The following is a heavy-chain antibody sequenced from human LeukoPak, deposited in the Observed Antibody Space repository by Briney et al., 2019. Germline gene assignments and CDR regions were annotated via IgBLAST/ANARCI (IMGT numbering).Heavy chain of an antibody. J-gene: IGHJ4*02. CDR3: ASSYCSGNNCYAGIIDY. D-gene: IGHD2-2*01. Sequence: GGSLRLSCAASGFTFRTYNMNWVRQAPGKGLEWVSSISSDSTYIFYADSVKGRSTISRDNAKNSLYLQMNSLRAEDTAVYYCASSYCSGNNCYAGIIDYWGQGTLVTVSS. V-gene: IGHV3-21*01. CDR2: ISSDSTYI. CDR1: GFTFRTYN.